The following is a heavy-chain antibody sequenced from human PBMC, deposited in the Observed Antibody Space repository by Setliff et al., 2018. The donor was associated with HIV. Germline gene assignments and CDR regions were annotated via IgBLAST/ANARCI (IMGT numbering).Heavy chain of an antibody. CDR2: LNTDGSNT. D-gene: IGHD5-12*01. J-gene: IGHJ5*02. CDR1: GFTFSSYW. V-gene: IGHV3-74*01. Sequence: GGSLRLSCAASGFTFSSYWMHWVRQAPGKGLVWVSRLNTDGSNTRYADSVKGRFTISRDNVKNTLYLQMNSLRGEDTAVYYCARVASGYDYGWLDPWGQGTLVTVS. CDR3: ARVASGYDYGWLDP.